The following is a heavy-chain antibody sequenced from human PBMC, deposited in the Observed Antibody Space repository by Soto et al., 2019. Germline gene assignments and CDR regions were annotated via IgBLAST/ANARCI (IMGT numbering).Heavy chain of an antibody. CDR3: ARVVKDIVVVVAAVEGSFDP. V-gene: IGHV1-18*01. Sequence: GASVKVSCKASGYTFTSYGISWVRQAPGQGLEWMGWISAYNGNTNYAQKLQGRVTMTTDTSTSTAYMELRSLRSDDTAVYYCARVVKDIVVVVAAVEGSFDPWGQGTLVTVSS. CDR2: ISAYNGNT. D-gene: IGHD2-15*01. J-gene: IGHJ5*02. CDR1: GYTFTSYG.